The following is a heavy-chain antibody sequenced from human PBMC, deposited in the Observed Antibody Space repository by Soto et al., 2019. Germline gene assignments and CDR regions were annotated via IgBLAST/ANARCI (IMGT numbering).Heavy chain of an antibody. CDR2: ITSNGGNT. D-gene: IGHD2-21*01. CDR3: ARRIPFGYGMDV. Sequence: EVQLMESGGGLVQAGGSMRLSCAASGFTFSSYAMHWVRQAPGKGLEYVSVITSNGGNTDYASSVKGRFTISRDNSKNTLYLQMGSLRAEDMAVYYCARRIPFGYGMDVWGQGTTVIVSS. V-gene: IGHV3-64*01. J-gene: IGHJ6*02. CDR1: GFTFSSYA.